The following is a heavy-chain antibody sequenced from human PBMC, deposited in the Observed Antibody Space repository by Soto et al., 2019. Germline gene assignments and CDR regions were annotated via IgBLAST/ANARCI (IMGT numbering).Heavy chain of an antibody. D-gene: IGHD6-19*01. J-gene: IGHJ6*02. CDR3: ARGGNGFTKYSSGWYLSYYYYGMDV. CDR1: GGTFSSYA. Sequence: QVQLVQSGAEVKKPGSSVKVSCKASGGTFSSYAISWVRQAPGQGLEWMGGIIPIFGTANYAQKFQGRVTITADESTSTAYMELSSLRSEDTAVYYCARGGNGFTKYSSGWYLSYYYYGMDVWGQGTTVTVSS. V-gene: IGHV1-69*01. CDR2: IIPIFGTA.